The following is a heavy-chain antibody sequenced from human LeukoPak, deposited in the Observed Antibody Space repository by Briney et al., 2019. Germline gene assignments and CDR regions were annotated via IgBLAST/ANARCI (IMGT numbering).Heavy chain of an antibody. V-gene: IGHV3-30*18. D-gene: IGHD6-19*01. Sequence: PGGSLRVSCAASGFTFSSYGMHWVRQAPGKGLEWVAVISYDGSNKCYADSVKGRFTISRDNSKNTLYLQMNSLRAEDTAVYYCAKALQWLELVYWGQGTLVTVSS. CDR1: GFTFSSYG. CDR2: ISYDGSNK. J-gene: IGHJ4*02. CDR3: AKALQWLELVY.